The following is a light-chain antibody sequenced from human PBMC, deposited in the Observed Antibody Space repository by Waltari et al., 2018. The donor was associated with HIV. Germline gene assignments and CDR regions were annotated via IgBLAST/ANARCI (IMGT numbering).Light chain of an antibody. J-gene: IGLJ3*02. Sequence: HSFLTHPPSASGTPGQRVTISCSVGSFNIVRKTVSWYKLVPGTAPQLLIYSDNQRPLEVPDRFSGSKSGTSASLAISELQSDDEADYYCAAWDDSLNGWVFGGGTKVTVL. V-gene: IGLV1-44*01. CDR1: SFNIVRKT. CDR2: SDN. CDR3: AAWDDSLNGWV.